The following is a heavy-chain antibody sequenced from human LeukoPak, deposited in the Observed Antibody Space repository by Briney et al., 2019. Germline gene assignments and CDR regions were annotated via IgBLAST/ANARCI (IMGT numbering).Heavy chain of an antibody. CDR3: ARRSSSWKNWFDP. D-gene: IGHD6-13*01. Sequence: SETLSLTCTVSGGSIYSNSWTWIRQTPGKGLEWIGYIYYSGTTNYNPSLKSRVTMSVDMSKNQFSLKLSSVTAADTAVYYCARRSSSWKNWFDPWGQGTLVTVSS. J-gene: IGHJ5*02. CDR1: GGSIYSNS. CDR2: IYYSGTT. V-gene: IGHV4-59*01.